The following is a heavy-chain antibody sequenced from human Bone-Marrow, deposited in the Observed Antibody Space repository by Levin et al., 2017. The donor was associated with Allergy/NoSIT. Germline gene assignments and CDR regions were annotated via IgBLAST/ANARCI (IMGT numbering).Heavy chain of an antibody. Sequence: ASVKVSCKASGGNFSSYAMTWVRQAPGQRLEWMGAIIPMFSTTKFAPKFQGRVTITADESTSTSYMELSGLRSEDTAIYFCARGAAVAAEFDYWGQGTLVTVAS. D-gene: IGHD6-19*01. CDR1: GGNFSSYA. CDR3: ARGAAVAAEFDY. CDR2: IIPMFSTT. J-gene: IGHJ4*02. V-gene: IGHV1-69*13.